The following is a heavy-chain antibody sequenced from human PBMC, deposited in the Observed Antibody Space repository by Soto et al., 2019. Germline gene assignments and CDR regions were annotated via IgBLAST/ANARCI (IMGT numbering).Heavy chain of an antibody. CDR1: GYSFTSYW. V-gene: IGHV5-51*01. J-gene: IGHJ5*02. Sequence: PGESLKISCKGSGYSFTSYWIGWVRQMPGKGLEWMGIIYPGDSNTRYSPSFQGQVTISADKSIRTAYLQWSSLKASDTAMYYCAIEGAAAGTGGRYNWFDPWGQGTLVTVSS. D-gene: IGHD6-13*01. CDR3: AIEGAAAGTGGRYNWFDP. CDR2: IYPGDSNT.